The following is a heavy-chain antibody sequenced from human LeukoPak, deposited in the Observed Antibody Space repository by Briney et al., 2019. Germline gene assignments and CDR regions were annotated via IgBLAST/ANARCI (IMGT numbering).Heavy chain of an antibody. CDR3: TSPVAGY. Sequence: GRSLRLSCTASGFTFGDYAMSWVRQAPGKGLEWVGFIRSKAYGGTTEYAVSVKGRFTIPRDDSKSIAYLQMNSLKTEDTAVYYCTSPVAGYWGQGTLVTVSS. CDR1: GFTFGDYA. J-gene: IGHJ4*02. CDR2: IRSKAYGGTT. V-gene: IGHV3-49*04. D-gene: IGHD6-19*01.